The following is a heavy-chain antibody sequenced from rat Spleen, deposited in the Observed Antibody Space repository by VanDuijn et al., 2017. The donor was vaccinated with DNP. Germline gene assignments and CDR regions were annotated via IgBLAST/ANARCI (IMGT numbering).Heavy chain of an antibody. D-gene: IGHD1-11*01. J-gene: IGHJ3*01. V-gene: IGHV5-22*01. Sequence: EVQLVESGGGLVQPGKSLKLSCAASGFTFSDCFMAWVRQAPTKGLEWVASISDDGTRTYYQDSVKGRFTLSRDSPNNSLFLQMDSLRSEDTATYYCARQDYGGFQNWFPYWGQGTLVTVSS. CDR2: ISDDGTRT. CDR1: GFTFSDCF. CDR3: ARQDYGGFQNWFPY.